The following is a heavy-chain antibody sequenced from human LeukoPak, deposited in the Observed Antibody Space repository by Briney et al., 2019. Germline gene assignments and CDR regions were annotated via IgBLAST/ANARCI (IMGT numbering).Heavy chain of an antibody. CDR2: IYHSGST. Sequence: PSETLSLTCTVSGYSISSGYYWGWIRQPPGQGLEWIGSIYHSGSTYYNPSLKSRVTISVDTSKNQFSLKLSSVTAADTAVYYCARDHTTASFDPWGQGTLVTVSS. CDR3: ARDHTTASFDP. CDR1: GYSISSGYY. V-gene: IGHV4-38-2*02. D-gene: IGHD4-11*01. J-gene: IGHJ5*02.